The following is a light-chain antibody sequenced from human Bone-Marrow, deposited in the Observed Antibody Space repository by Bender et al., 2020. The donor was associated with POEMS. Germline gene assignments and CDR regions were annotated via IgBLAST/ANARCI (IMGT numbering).Light chain of an antibody. J-gene: IGLJ2*01. CDR1: KLGEKY. Sequence: SYELTQPPSVSVSPGQTVTISCSGDKLGEKYACWYQQKPGQAPAVVIYKDSERPSGIPERFAGTISGTTATLTISGVQAEDEADYYCHSADTSGRYVIFGGGTKLTVL. CDR2: KDS. CDR3: HSADTSGRYVI. V-gene: IGLV3-25*03.